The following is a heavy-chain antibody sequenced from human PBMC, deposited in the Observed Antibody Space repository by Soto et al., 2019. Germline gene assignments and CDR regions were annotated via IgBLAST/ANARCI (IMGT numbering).Heavy chain of an antibody. CDR3: ARLPSRHLVDY. J-gene: IGHJ4*02. D-gene: IGHD3-3*02. Sequence: SETLSLTCTVSGSSINSSGYYWGWIRQPPGKGLEWIGSMFYGVSTYYNPSLKSRVTVSVDTSKNQFSLNLRSVTAADTTVYYCARLPSRHLVDYWGQGTLVTVSS. CDR1: GSSINSSGYY. V-gene: IGHV4-39*01. CDR2: MFYGVST.